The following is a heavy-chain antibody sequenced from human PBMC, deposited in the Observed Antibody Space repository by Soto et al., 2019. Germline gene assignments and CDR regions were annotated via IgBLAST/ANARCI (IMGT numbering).Heavy chain of an antibody. V-gene: IGHV3-23*01. D-gene: IGHD2-2*01. CDR2: ISGSGTTT. J-gene: IGHJ6*03. CDR1: GFTFSSYS. Sequence: EVQLLESGGGLVQPGGSLRLSCSASGFTFSSYSMTWVRQAPGKGLEWVSSISGSGTTTYYADSVTGRFTISRDKSKNTLHLQRNSLRAADTAVYYCAKAGVINVVPGRGNDYMDVWGKGPTVTVS. CDR3: AKAGVINVVPGRGNDYMDV.